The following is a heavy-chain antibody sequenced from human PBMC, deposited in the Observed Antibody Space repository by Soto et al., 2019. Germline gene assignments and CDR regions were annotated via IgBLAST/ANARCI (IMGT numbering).Heavy chain of an antibody. Sequence: SETLSLTCAVYGGSFSGYYWSWLRQPPGKGLEWIGEINHSGSTNYNPSLKSRVTISVDTSKNQFSLKLSSVTAADTAVYYCARGLGGSSRPKYYYYYYMDVWGKGTTVTVSS. D-gene: IGHD2-15*01. J-gene: IGHJ6*03. V-gene: IGHV4-34*01. CDR2: INHSGST. CDR1: GGSFSGYY. CDR3: ARGLGGSSRPKYYYYYYMDV.